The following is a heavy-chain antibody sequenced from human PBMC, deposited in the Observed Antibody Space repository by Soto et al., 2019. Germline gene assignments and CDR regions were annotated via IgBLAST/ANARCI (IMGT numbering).Heavy chain of an antibody. Sequence: SETLSLSCAVSVGSISSGGYSWSWIRQPPGKGLEWIGYIYHSGSTYYNPSLKSRVTISVDRSKNQFSLKLSSVTAADTAVYYCARGGRVRGVIQNWFDPWGQGTLVTVSS. V-gene: IGHV4-30-2*01. D-gene: IGHD3-10*01. J-gene: IGHJ5*02. CDR3: ARGGRVRGVIQNWFDP. CDR1: VGSISSGGYS. CDR2: IYHSGST.